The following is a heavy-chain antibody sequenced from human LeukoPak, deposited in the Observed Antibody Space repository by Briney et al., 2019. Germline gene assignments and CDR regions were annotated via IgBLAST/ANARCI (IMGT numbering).Heavy chain of an antibody. J-gene: IGHJ3*02. V-gene: IGHV3-23*01. CDR2: ISGSGGST. CDR1: GFTFSSYA. D-gene: IGHD3-10*02. Sequence: GGSLRLSCAASGFTFSSYAMSWVRQAPGKGLEWVSAISGSGGSTYYADSVKGRFTISRDNSKNTLYLQMNSLRAEDTAVYYCAKVLRVRGVIINQDAFDIWGQGTMVTVSS. CDR3: AKVLRVRGVIINQDAFDI.